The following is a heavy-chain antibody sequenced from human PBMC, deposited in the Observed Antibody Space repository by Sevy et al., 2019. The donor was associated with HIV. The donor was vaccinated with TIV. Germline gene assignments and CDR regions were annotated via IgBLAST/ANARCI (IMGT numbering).Heavy chain of an antibody. CDR2: INPNSGGT. V-gene: IGHV1-2*06. CDR1: GYTFTGYY. J-gene: IGHJ4*02. D-gene: IGHD4-17*01. Sequence: ASVKVSCKASGYTFTGYYMHCVRQAPGQGLEWMGRINPNSGGTNYAQKFQGRVTMTRDTSISTAYMELSRLRSDDTAVYYCARDAYGGNSFAYFDYWGQGTLVTVSS. CDR3: ARDAYGGNSFAYFDY.